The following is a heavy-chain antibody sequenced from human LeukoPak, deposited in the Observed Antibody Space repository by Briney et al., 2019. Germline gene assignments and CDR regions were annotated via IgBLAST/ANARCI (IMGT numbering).Heavy chain of an antibody. CDR3: AKGGGNGYNIGFDF. CDR1: GFIFGSCA. J-gene: IGHJ3*01. D-gene: IGHD5-24*01. Sequence: PGGSLRLSCTASGFIFGSCAMSWVRQAPGKGLEWVSGISDNGAGTYYADSARGRFTISRDTSKNTLYLQMNSLTADDTALYYCAKGGGNGYNIGFDFWGQGTMVAVSS. CDR2: ISDNGAGT. V-gene: IGHV3-23*01.